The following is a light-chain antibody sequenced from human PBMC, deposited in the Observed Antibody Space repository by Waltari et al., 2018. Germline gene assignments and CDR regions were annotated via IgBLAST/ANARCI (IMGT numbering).Light chain of an antibody. Sequence: DIQMTQSPSTLSASLGDRVTITCRASQTLNRWLAWYQQKPGKAPKLLIYKASTLQSGVPSRFSGSDSGTQFALTITGLQAEDFATYYCQQYHSYPYTFGQGTKLEIK. V-gene: IGKV1-5*03. CDR3: QQYHSYPYT. CDR1: QTLNRW. CDR2: KAS. J-gene: IGKJ2*01.